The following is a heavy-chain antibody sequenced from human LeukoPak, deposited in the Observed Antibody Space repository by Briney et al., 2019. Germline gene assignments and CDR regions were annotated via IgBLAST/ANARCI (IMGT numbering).Heavy chain of an antibody. CDR3: AREMVRGVIIPYYYMDV. J-gene: IGHJ6*03. CDR1: GYTFTSYA. D-gene: IGHD3-10*01. V-gene: IGHV1-8*02. Sequence: GASVKVSCKASGYTFTSYAMNWVRQATGQGLEWMGWMNPNSGNTGYAQKFQGRVTMTRNTSISTAYMELSSLRSEDTAVYYCAREMVRGVIIPYYYMDVWGKGTTVTISS. CDR2: MNPNSGNT.